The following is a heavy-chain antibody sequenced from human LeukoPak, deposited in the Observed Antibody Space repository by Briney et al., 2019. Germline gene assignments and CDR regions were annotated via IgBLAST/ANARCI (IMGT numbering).Heavy chain of an antibody. CDR3: AKSPSWGSGLDAFDI. Sequence: ETLSLTCTVSGGSISNYYWSWIRQPPGKGLEWIGYIYYTGSTKYNPSLKSRVTLSVDSSKTQFSLKLDSVTAADTAVYYCAKSPSWGSGLDAFDIWGQGTMVTVSS. CDR2: IYYTGST. CDR1: GGSISNYY. D-gene: IGHD7-27*01. J-gene: IGHJ3*02. V-gene: IGHV4-59*01.